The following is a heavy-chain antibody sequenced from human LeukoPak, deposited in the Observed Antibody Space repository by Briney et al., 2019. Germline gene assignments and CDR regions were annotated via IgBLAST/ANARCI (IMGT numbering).Heavy chain of an antibody. CDR3: AKAHSGSPPLGFDY. Sequence: SVKVSCKASGGTFSSYAISWVRQAPGQGLEWMGRIIPILGIANYAQKFQGRVTITADKSTSTAYMELSSLRSEDTAVYYCAKAHSGSPPLGFDYWGQGTLVTVSS. CDR2: IIPILGIA. V-gene: IGHV1-69*04. J-gene: IGHJ4*02. CDR1: GGTFSSYA. D-gene: IGHD1-26*01.